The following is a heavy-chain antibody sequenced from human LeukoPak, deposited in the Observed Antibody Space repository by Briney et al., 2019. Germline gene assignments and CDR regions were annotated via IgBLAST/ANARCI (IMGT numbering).Heavy chain of an antibody. J-gene: IGHJ4*02. Sequence: SETLSLTCAVYGGSFSGYYWSWIRQPPGKGLEWIGEINQSGSTNYNPSLKSRVAISVDTSRNQFSLKLNSVTAADTAVYYCARVRYCSTNRCYDREFDNWGQGTLVTVSS. V-gene: IGHV4-34*01. CDR1: GGSFSGYY. CDR2: INQSGST. CDR3: ARVRYCSTNRCYDREFDN. D-gene: IGHD2-2*01.